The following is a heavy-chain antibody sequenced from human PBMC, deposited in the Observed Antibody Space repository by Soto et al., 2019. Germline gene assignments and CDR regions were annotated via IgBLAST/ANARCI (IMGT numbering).Heavy chain of an antibody. D-gene: IGHD6-25*01. Sequence: GGSLRLSCAASGFTFSSYAMSWVRQAPGKGLEWVSAISGSGGSTYYADSVKGRFTISRDNSKNTLYLQMNSLRAEDTAVYYCAKALKHAAYYYYGMDVWGQGTTVTVSS. CDR2: ISGSGGST. V-gene: IGHV3-23*01. J-gene: IGHJ6*02. CDR3: AKALKHAAYYYYGMDV. CDR1: GFTFSSYA.